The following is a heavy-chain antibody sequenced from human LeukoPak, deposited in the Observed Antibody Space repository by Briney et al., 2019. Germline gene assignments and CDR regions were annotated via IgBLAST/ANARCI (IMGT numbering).Heavy chain of an antibody. CDR3: ARGITFGGVFDS. CDR1: GFTASTNY. Sequence: GGSLRLSCAASGFTASTNYMSWVRQAPGKGLEWVSVIYSGGNTYYADSVKGRFTISRDNSKNTLYLQMNSLRAEDTAVYYCARGITFGGVFDSWGQGSLVTVSS. J-gene: IGHJ4*02. V-gene: IGHV3-66*01. CDR2: IYSGGNT. D-gene: IGHD3-16*01.